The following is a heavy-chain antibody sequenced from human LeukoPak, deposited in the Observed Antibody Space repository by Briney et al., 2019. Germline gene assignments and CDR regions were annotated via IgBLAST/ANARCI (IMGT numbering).Heavy chain of an antibody. Sequence: PGGSLRLSCAASGFTFSNYWMTWARQAPGKGVEGVANKKEEVSEKYYVDSAKCRFTISRDNAKNSLYLQMNSLRAEDTAVYYCAGDSNYYDNGAYYDAFDMWGQGTMVTVSS. CDR3: AGDSNYYDNGAYYDAFDM. V-gene: IGHV3-7*05. CDR1: GFTFSNYW. J-gene: IGHJ3*02. D-gene: IGHD3-22*01. CDR2: KKEEVSEK.